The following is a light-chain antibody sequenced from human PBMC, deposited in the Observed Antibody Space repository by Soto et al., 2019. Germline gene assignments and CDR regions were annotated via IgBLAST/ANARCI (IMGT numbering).Light chain of an antibody. CDR1: QSVSSY. CDR3: QHIHSIPIT. Sequence: EIVLTQSPATLSLSPGERATLSCRASQSVSSYLAWYQQKPGQAPRLLIYDASNRATGIPARFSGSGSGTHFILTISSLQPEDFATYYCQHIHSIPITFGQGTRLEI. CDR2: DAS. J-gene: IGKJ5*01. V-gene: IGKV3-11*01.